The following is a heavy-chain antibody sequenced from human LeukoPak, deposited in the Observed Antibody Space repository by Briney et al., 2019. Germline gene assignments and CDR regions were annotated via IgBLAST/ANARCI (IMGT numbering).Heavy chain of an antibody. CDR1: GFTVGSNY. Sequence: PGGSLRLSCAASGFTVGSNYMSWVRQAPGKGLEWVSVIYSGGSTYYADSVKGRFTISRDNSKNTLYLQMNSLRAEDTAVYYCARELVWVDYDAFDIWGQGTMVTVSS. CDR2: IYSGGST. V-gene: IGHV3-53*01. J-gene: IGHJ3*02. CDR3: ARELVWVDYDAFDI. D-gene: IGHD3-16*01.